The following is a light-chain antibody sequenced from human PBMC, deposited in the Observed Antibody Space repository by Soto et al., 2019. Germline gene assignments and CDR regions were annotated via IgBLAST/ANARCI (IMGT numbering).Light chain of an antibody. CDR3: QQYHDWPLT. CDR2: GAS. CDR1: QSVIRY. V-gene: IGKV3-15*01. Sequence: EIVLTQSPATLSLSPWERATLSCRASQSVIRYLAWYQQRPGQAPRLLIYGASTRATGIPARFSGSGSSTEFTLTISSLQSEDFAVYYCQQYHDWPLTFGGGTKVDIK. J-gene: IGKJ4*01.